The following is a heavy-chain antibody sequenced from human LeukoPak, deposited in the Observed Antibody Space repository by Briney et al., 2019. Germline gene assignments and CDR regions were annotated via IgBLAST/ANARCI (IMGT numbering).Heavy chain of an antibody. D-gene: IGHD3-22*01. CDR2: IYHSGST. CDR1: GGSISSYY. CDR3: VRGIVGYYDSSGYWRSAFDI. V-gene: IGHV4-59*12. Sequence: SETLSLTCTVSGGSISSYYWSWIRQPPGKGLEWIGYIYHSGSTYYNPSLKSRVTISVDRSKNQFSLKLSSVTAADTAVYYCVRGIVGYYDSSGYWRSAFDIWGQGTMVTVSS. J-gene: IGHJ3*02.